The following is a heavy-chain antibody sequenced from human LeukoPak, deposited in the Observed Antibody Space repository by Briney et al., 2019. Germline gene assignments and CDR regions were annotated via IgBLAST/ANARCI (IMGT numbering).Heavy chain of an antibody. Sequence: GRSLRLSCAASGFTFSSYGMHWVRQAPGKGLEWVAGVSYDGSSKYYRDSVKGRFTISRDNSKNTLDLQMNSLRPEDTAVFYCAKGDHGDYWYLDLWGRGTRVSVSS. CDR2: VSYDGSSK. CDR1: GFTFSSYG. D-gene: IGHD4-17*01. V-gene: IGHV3-30*18. CDR3: AKGDHGDYWYLDL. J-gene: IGHJ2*01.